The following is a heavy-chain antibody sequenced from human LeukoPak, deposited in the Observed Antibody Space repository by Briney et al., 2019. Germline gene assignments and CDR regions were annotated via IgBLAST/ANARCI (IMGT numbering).Heavy chain of an antibody. D-gene: IGHD3-22*01. Sequence: GGSLRLSCAASGFIFSSCSMNWVRQAPGKGLEWVSSISGSSFYINYADSVRGRFTISRDNAENSLYLQMNSLRAEDTAVYYCARDLYYYDTSGLGYWGQGTLVTVSS. CDR3: ARDLYYYDTSGLGY. J-gene: IGHJ4*02. V-gene: IGHV3-21*01. CDR2: ISGSSFYI. CDR1: GFIFSSCS.